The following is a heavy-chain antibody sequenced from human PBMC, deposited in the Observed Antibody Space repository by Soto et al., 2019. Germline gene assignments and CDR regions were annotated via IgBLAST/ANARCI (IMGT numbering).Heavy chain of an antibody. CDR3: ARVNPFNYAGFDV. V-gene: IGHV1-8*01. CDR1: GYTFSDFD. CDR2: MNAKSGGT. J-gene: IGHJ6*02. D-gene: IGHD3-16*01. Sequence: QAHLEHSGAAVKRPGASVKVSCKAYGYTFSDFDINWLRQASGQGPEWLGWMNAKSGGTFFAQRFQGKLNTTWGTSVSTASMEAGSLTSDDTAMYYCARVNPFNYAGFDVWGQGTTVAVSS.